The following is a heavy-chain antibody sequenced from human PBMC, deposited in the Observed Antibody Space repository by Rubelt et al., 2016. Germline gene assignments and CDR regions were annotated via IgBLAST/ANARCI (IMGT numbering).Heavy chain of an antibody. D-gene: IGHD2-2*02. V-gene: IGHV3-7*01. CDR3: SHTLDN. CDR2: IKPDGSER. J-gene: IGHJ4*02. Sequence: VQLQQWGAGLLKPSETLSLTCAVYGGSFSGYYWSWIRQPPGKGLEWVANIKPDGSERSYVDSVRGRFIISRDNAKNSLYLQMNNLRAEDTAVYYCSHTLDNWGQGTLVTVSS. CDR1: GGSFSGYY.